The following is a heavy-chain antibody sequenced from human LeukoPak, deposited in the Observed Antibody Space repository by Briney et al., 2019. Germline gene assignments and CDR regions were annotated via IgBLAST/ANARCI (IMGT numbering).Heavy chain of an antibody. J-gene: IGHJ3*02. D-gene: IGHD3-22*01. CDR2: ISAYNGNT. Sequence: GASVKVSCKASGYTFTSYDINWVRQATGQGLEWMGWISAYNGNTNYAQKLQGSVTMTTDTSTSTAYMELRSLRSDDTAVYYCARDRGAHYYDSSGYSNDAFDIWGQGTMVTVSS. CDR3: ARDRGAHYYDSSGYSNDAFDI. V-gene: IGHV1-18*01. CDR1: GYTFTSYD.